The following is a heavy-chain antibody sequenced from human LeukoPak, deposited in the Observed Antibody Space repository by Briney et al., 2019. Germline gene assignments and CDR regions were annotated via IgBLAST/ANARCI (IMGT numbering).Heavy chain of an antibody. CDR2: ISGSGGST. Sequence: PGGSLRLSCAASGFTFGTYAMTWVRQAPGKGLEWVSAISGSGGSTYYADSVKGRFTISRDNSKNTLYLQMNSLRAEDTAVYYCAKASLTVVVYYYYYYMDVWGKGTTVTVSS. CDR1: GFTFGTYA. CDR3: AKASLTVVVYYYYYYMDV. V-gene: IGHV3-23*01. J-gene: IGHJ6*03. D-gene: IGHD4-23*01.